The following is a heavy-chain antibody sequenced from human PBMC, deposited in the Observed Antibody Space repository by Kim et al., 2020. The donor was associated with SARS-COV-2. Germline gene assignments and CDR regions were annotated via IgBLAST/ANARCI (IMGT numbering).Heavy chain of an antibody. Sequence: SETLSLTCTVSGGSISSGSYYWSWIRQPDGKGLEWIGRIYTSGSTNYNPSLKSRVTISVDTTKNQFSLKLSSVTAADTAVYYCARDATYYYGMDVWGQGTTVTVSS. D-gene: IGHD1-26*01. V-gene: IGHV4-61*02. CDR2: IYTSGST. J-gene: IGHJ6*02. CDR1: GGSISSGSYY. CDR3: ARDATYYYGMDV.